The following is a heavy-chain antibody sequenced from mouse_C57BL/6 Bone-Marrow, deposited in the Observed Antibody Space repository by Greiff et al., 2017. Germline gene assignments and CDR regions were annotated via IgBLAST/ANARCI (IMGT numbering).Heavy chain of an antibody. Sequence: EVQLVESGGGLVQPGGSMKLSCAASGFTFSDAWMDWVRQSPEKGLEWVAEIRNKANNHATYYAESVKGRFTISRDDSKSSVYLQMNSLRAEDTGIYYCTRVYGSSFYWYFDVWGTGTTVTVSS. J-gene: IGHJ1*03. CDR1: GFTFSDAW. V-gene: IGHV6-6*01. CDR3: TRVYGSSFYWYFDV. D-gene: IGHD1-1*01. CDR2: IRNKANNHAT.